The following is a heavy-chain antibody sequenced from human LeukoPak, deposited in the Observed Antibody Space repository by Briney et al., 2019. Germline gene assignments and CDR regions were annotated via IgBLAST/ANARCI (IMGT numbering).Heavy chain of an antibody. J-gene: IGHJ4*02. D-gene: IGHD7-27*01. Sequence: SQTLSLTCAISGDSVSRNSAAWNWIRQSPSRGLEWLGRTYYRSKWYSEYVVSVKSRITINPDTSENQFSLQLNSVTPEDTAVYYCASLTGDESYWGQGTLVTVSS. CDR3: ASLTGDESY. V-gene: IGHV6-1*01. CDR2: TYYRSKWYS. CDR1: GDSVSRNSAA.